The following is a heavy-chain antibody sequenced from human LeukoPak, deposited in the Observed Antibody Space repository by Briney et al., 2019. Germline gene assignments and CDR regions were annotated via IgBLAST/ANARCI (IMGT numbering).Heavy chain of an antibody. J-gene: IGHJ4*02. CDR3: AKDTDYYDSSGYPRVADY. D-gene: IGHD3-22*01. Sequence: GGSLRLSCAASGFTFSSYAMSWVRQAPGKGLEWVSAISGSGGSTYYADSVKGRFTISRDNSKNTLYLQMNSLRAEDTAVYYCAKDTDYYDSSGYPRVADYWGQGTLVTVSS. CDR2: ISGSGGST. CDR1: GFTFSSYA. V-gene: IGHV3-23*01.